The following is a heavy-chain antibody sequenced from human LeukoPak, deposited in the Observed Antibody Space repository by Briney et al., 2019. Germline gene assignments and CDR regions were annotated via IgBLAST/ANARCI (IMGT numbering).Heavy chain of an antibody. Sequence: GGSLRLSCAASGFTFSSYAMSWVRQAPGKGLEWVANIKQDGSEKYYVDSVKGRSTISRDNAKNSLYLQMNSLRAADTAVYYCARARGRTRTRAAAGKGAGYYYYMDVWGKGTTVTVSS. CDR1: GFTFSSYA. CDR2: IKQDGSEK. D-gene: IGHD6-13*01. V-gene: IGHV3-7*01. J-gene: IGHJ6*03. CDR3: ARARGRTRTRAAAGKGAGYYYYMDV.